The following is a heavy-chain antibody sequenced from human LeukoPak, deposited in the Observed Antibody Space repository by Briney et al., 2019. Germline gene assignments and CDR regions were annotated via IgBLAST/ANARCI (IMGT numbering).Heavy chain of an antibody. D-gene: IGHD3-16*01. J-gene: IGHJ4*02. CDR1: GGSISSGGYY. Sequence: ASQTLSLTCTVSGGSISSGGYYWSWIRQHPGKGLEWIGYIYYSGNTYYNPSLKSRVTISVDTSKNQFSLRLSSVTAADTAVYYCASEGEGDYFDYWGQGTLVTVSS. CDR2: IYYSGNT. CDR3: ASEGEGDYFDY. V-gene: IGHV4-31*03.